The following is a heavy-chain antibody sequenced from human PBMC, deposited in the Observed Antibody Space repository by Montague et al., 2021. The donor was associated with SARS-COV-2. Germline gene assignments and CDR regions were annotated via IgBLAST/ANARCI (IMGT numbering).Heavy chain of an antibody. CDR2: IFYNGST. CDR1: FGSISTYY. CDR3: ARPRPGSPNNWFDT. D-gene: IGHD6-6*01. Sequence: SEILSLTCTVSFGSISTYYWSWIRQPPGKGLEWIGFIFYNGSTKYNPSLKRRVSISLDTSKNQFSLKLSSVTAADTAVYYCARPRPGSPNNWFDTWGQGILVTVSS. V-gene: IGHV4-59*01. J-gene: IGHJ5*02.